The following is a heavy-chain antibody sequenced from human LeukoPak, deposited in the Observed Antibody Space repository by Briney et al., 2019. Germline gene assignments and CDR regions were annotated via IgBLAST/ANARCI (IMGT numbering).Heavy chain of an antibody. D-gene: IGHD3-16*01. J-gene: IGHJ6*04. CDR1: GYTFINHD. CDR2: ISGYNGNT. V-gene: IGHV1-18*01. Sequence: GASVKVSCKASGYTFINHDTSWVRQAPGQGLEWMGWISGYNGNTNYVQKFQGRVTMTTDTSTTTAYMEPRSLRSDDTAVYYCARDSRPSYGMDVWGKGTTVTVSS. CDR3: ARDSRPSYGMDV.